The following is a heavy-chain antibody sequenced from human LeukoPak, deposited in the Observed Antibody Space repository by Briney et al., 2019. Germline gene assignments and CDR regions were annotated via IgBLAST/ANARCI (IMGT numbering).Heavy chain of an antibody. CDR2: ISTSSSYI. V-gene: IGHV3-21*01. CDR3: ARAPLHLAMYHYFDY. Sequence: GGSLRLSCAASEFTFSTYSMNWVRQAPGKGLEWVSYISTSSSYIHYADSVNGRFTISRDNAKKSLFLQMNSLRAEDTAVYYCARAPLHLAMYHYFDYWGQGTLVTVSS. J-gene: IGHJ4*02. D-gene: IGHD2-2*01. CDR1: EFTFSTYS.